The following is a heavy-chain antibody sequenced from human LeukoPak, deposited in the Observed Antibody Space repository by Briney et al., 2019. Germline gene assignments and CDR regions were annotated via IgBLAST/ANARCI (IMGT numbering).Heavy chain of an antibody. V-gene: IGHV1-2*02. Sequence: ASVKVSCKASGGTFSSYAISWVRQAPGQGLEWMGGIIPQSGDTKYAQEFQGRVTMTRDTSISTAYMELSGLRSDDTAVYYCARVLRASVCDNSGHADYWGQGALVTVSS. J-gene: IGHJ4*02. CDR2: IIPQSGDT. CDR1: GGTFSSYA. CDR3: ARVLRASVCDNSGHADY. D-gene: IGHD3-22*01.